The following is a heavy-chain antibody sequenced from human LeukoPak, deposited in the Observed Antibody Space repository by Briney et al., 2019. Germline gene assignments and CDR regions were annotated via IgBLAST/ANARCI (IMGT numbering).Heavy chain of an antibody. V-gene: IGHV3-23*01. CDR2: ISGSGGST. J-gene: IGHJ2*01. CDR3: AKHPLIGIAAAGTPPGYFDL. CDR1: GFTFSSYA. D-gene: IGHD6-13*01. Sequence: PGGSLRLSCAASGFTFSSYAMSWVRQAPGKGLEWVSAISGSGGSTYYADSVKGRFTISRDNSKNTLYLQMNSLRAEDTAVYYCAKHPLIGIAAAGTPPGYFDLWGRGTLVTVSS.